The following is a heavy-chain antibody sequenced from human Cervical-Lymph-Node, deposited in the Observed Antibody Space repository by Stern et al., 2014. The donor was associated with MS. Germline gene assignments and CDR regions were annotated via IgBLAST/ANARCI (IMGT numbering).Heavy chain of an antibody. CDR2: ISAYNGNT. D-gene: IGHD4-17*01. Sequence: VQLVESGAEVKKPGASVKVSCKASGYTFTSYGISWVRKAPGQGLEWMGWISAYNGNTKYAQKLQGSVTMTTDTSPSTAFMEPGSLRADDTAVYYCARVSYGDYEFDYWGQGTLFTVSS. J-gene: IGHJ4*02. CDR3: ARVSYGDYEFDY. CDR1: GYTFTSYG. V-gene: IGHV1-18*04.